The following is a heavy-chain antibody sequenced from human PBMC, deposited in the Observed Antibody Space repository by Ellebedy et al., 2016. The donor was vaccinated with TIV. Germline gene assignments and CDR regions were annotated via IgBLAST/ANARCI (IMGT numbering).Heavy chain of an antibody. CDR3: AREPYDILTGYYNYFDY. D-gene: IGHD3-9*01. V-gene: IGHV4-59*01. Sequence: PSETLSLTCTVSGGSISTYFWSWIRQPPGKGLEWIGYIYYTGSTNYNPSLKSRVNISVDTSKNQFSLKLSSVTAADTAVYYCAREPYDILTGYYNYFDYWGQGTLVTVSS. CDR1: GGSISTYF. J-gene: IGHJ4*02. CDR2: IYYTGST.